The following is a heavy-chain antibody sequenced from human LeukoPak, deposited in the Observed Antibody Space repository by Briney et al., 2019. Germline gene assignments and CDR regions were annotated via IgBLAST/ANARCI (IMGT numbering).Heavy chain of an antibody. CDR1: GFTFSSYG. J-gene: IGHJ4*02. V-gene: IGHV3-30*02. CDR2: IRYDGSNK. Sequence: GGSLRLSCAASGFTFSSYGMHWVRQAPGKGLEWVAFIRYDGSNKYYGDSVKGRFTMSRDNSKNTVYLQMNSLRVDDTAVYFCARRDIVVVVSASDYWGQGTLVTVSS. CDR3: ARRDIVVVVSASDY. D-gene: IGHD2-15*01.